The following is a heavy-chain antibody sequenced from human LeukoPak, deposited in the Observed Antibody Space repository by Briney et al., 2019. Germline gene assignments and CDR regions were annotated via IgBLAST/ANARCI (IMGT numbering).Heavy chain of an antibody. V-gene: IGHV3-30*04. CDR3: ARVGGSYAQPNDY. Sequence: GGSLRLSCAASGFTFSSYAMHWVRQAPGKGLEWVAVISYDGSNKYSADSVKGRFTISRDNSKNTLYLQMNSLRAEDTAVYYCARVGGSYAQPNDYWGQGTLSPSPQ. CDR1: GFTFSSYA. D-gene: IGHD1-26*01. CDR2: ISYDGSNK. J-gene: IGHJ4*02.